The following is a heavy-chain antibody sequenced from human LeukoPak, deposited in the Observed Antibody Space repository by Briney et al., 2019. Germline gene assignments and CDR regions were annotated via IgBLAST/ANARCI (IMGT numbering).Heavy chain of an antibody. CDR2: ISSSSSYI. Sequence: GGSLRLSCAASGFTLSSYSINWVRQAPGKGLEWVSSISSSSSYIYYADSVKGRFTISRDNAKNSLYLQMNSLRAEDTALYYCAREIVTTDNYYYMDVWGKGTTVTVSS. J-gene: IGHJ6*03. V-gene: IGHV3-21*04. CDR3: AREIVTTDNYYYMDV. D-gene: IGHD4-17*01. CDR1: GFTLSSYS.